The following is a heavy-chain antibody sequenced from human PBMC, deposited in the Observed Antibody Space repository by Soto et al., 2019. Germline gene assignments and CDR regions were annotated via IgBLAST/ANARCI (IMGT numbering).Heavy chain of an antibody. CDR1: GGSVSSGGYY. Sequence: QVQLQESGPGLVKPSETLSLTCSVSGGSVSSGGYYWSWIRQPPGKGLEWIGCIYYSGSTDYNPSLKSRATMQQDRSRNLFPRRRSSGTAADTGLFFGAGAGSYPYFNPWGKGTRVTVSS. D-gene: IGHD3-10*01. CDR2: IYYSGST. CDR3: AGAGSYPYFNP. V-gene: IGHV4-61*08. J-gene: IGHJ5*02.